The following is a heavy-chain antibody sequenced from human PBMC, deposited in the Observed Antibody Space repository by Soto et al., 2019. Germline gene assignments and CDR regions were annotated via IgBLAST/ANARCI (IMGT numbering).Heavy chain of an antibody. V-gene: IGHV3-23*01. CDR1: GFTFSSYA. CDR3: AKALTVTGTSPPADY. J-gene: IGHJ4*02. D-gene: IGHD6-19*01. Sequence: EVQLLESGGGLVQPGGSLRLSCAASGFTFSSYAMSWVRQAPGKGLGWVSGISGSGGSTYYADSVKGRFTISRDNSKNTLYLQMNSLRVEDTAVYYCAKALTVTGTSPPADYWGQGTLVTVSS. CDR2: ISGSGGST.